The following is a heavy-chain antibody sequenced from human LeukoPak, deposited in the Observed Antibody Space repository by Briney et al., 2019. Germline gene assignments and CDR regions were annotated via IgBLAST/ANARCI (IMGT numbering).Heavy chain of an antibody. D-gene: IGHD1-14*01. V-gene: IGHV4-31*03. CDR2: IYYSGST. CDR1: GGSINSGGYY. J-gene: IGHJ4*02. CDR3: ARSPEYYFDY. Sequence: PSQTLSLTCTVSGGSINSGGYYWSRIRQHPGKGLEWIGYIYYSGSTYYNPSLKSRVTISVDTSENQFSLKLTSVTAVDTAVYYCARSPEYYFDYWGQGTLVTVSS.